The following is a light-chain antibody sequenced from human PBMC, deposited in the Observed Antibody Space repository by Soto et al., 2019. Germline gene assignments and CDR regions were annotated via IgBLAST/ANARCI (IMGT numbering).Light chain of an antibody. V-gene: IGKV1-39*01. CDR3: QQSYSTSVS. Sequence: DMQMTQSPSSLSASVGDRVTITCRASQSINNYLNWYQQKPGKAPKLLIYAASSLQSGVSSMFSGSGSGTDFTLTISNLQPEDFATYFCQQSYSTSVSFGGGTKLDIK. CDR1: QSINNY. CDR2: AAS. J-gene: IGKJ4*01.